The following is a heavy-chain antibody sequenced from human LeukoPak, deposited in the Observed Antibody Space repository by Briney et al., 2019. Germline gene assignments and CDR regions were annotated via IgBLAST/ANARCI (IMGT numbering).Heavy chain of an antibody. CDR1: GFTFSSYS. CDR2: ISSSSSTI. Sequence: GGSLRLSCAASGFTFSSYSMNLVRQAPGKGLEWVSYISSSSSTIYHADSVKGRFTISRDNAKNSLYLQMNSLRAEDMAVYYCARDWGYYYDTPYYYGMDVWGQGTTVTVSS. D-gene: IGHD3-22*01. CDR3: ARDWGYYYDTPYYYGMDV. J-gene: IGHJ6*02. V-gene: IGHV3-48*04.